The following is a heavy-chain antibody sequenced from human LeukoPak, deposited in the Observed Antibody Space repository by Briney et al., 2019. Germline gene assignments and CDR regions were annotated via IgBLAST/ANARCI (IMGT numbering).Heavy chain of an antibody. CDR1: GGSISSYY. CDR3: AGSVYSNYGAPYFDY. V-gene: IGHV4-4*07. Sequence: SETLSLTCTVSGGSISSYYWSWIRQPAGKGLEWIGRIYTSGSTNYNPSLKSRVTVSVDTSKNQFSLKLSSVTAADTAVYYCAGSVYSNYGAPYFDYWGQGTLVTVFS. D-gene: IGHD4-11*01. CDR2: IYTSGST. J-gene: IGHJ4*02.